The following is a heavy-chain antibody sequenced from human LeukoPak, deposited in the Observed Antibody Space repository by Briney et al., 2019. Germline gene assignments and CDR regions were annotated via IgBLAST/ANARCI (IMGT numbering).Heavy chain of an antibody. D-gene: IGHD5-18*01. J-gene: IGHJ4*02. CDR3: AREWILGYSYGYY. Sequence: GASVKVSCKASGYTFTSYYMHWVRQAPGQGLEWMGWINPNSGGTNYAQKFQGRVTMTRDTSISTAYMELSRLRSDDTAVYYCAREWILGYSYGYYWGQGTLVTVSS. CDR1: GYTFTSYY. CDR2: INPNSGGT. V-gene: IGHV1-2*02.